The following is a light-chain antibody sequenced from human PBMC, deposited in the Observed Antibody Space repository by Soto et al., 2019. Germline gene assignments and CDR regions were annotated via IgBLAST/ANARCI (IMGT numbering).Light chain of an antibody. CDR2: DAS. CDR3: QQYGSSPWT. V-gene: IGKV3-20*01. Sequence: EIVLTQSPGTLSLSPGERATLSCRASQSFSSSYLAWYQQKPGQAPRLLIYDASTRATGIPDRISGSGSGTDFPLTISRLEPEDVAVYYCQQYGSSPWTFGQGTRVEIK. CDR1: QSFSSSY. J-gene: IGKJ1*01.